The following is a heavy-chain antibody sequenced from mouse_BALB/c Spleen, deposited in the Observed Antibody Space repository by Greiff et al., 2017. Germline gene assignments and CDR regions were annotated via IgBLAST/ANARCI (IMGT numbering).Heavy chain of an antibody. CDR3: ARDQVDGYEGSPCYAMDY. V-gene: IGHV2-6-7*01. CDR1: GFSLTGYG. D-gene: IGHD2-2*01. CDR2: IWGDGST. J-gene: IGHJ4*01. Sequence: QVQLKESGPGLVAPSQSLSITCTVSGFSLTGYGVNWVRQPPGKGLEWLGMIWGDGSTDYNSALKSRLSISKDNSKSQVFLKMNSLQTDDTARYYCARDQVDGYEGSPCYAMDYWGQGTSVTVSA.